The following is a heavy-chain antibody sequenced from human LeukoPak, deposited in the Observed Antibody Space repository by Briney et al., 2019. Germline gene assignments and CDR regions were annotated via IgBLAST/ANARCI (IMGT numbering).Heavy chain of an antibody. CDR3: ARQVPTAAADTRGYFDY. CDR2: IFYGGST. D-gene: IGHD6-25*01. CDR1: GGSISSSSYY. V-gene: IGHV4-39*01. Sequence: SETLSLTCTVSGGSISSSSYYWGWIRQAPGKGLEWIGSIFYGGSTHYNPPLKSRATISVDTSKNQFSLKLTSVTAADAAMYYCARQVPTAAADTRGYFDYWGQGTVVTVSS. J-gene: IGHJ4*02.